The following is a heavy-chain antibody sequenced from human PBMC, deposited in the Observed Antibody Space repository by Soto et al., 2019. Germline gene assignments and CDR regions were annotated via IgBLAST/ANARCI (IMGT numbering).Heavy chain of an antibody. J-gene: IGHJ5*02. Sequence: ASVMVSCKASGYTFTKFHIHWVRQAPGQGLEWMGMIDPSGGVTRDAQRFQGRITMTSDTSTSSVYMELRGLRSEDTAVYYCARDPLTGRLRLGELSFVDPWGQGTLVTVSS. CDR3: ARDPLTGRLRLGELSFVDP. D-gene: IGHD3-16*02. CDR1: GYTFTKFH. CDR2: IDPSGGVT. V-gene: IGHV1-46*01.